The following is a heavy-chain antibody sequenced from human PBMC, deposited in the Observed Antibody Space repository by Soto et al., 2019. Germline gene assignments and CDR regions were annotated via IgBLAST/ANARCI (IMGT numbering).Heavy chain of an antibody. CDR1: GFTFSSYA. CDR3: SIAAPSGAFDI. CDR2: ISYDGSNK. J-gene: IGHJ3*02. Sequence: PGGSLRLSCAASGFTFSSYAMHWVRQAPGKGLEWVAVISYDGSNKYYADSVKGRFTISRDNSKNTLYLQMNSLRAEDTAVYYCSIAAPSGAFDIWGQGTMVTVSS. D-gene: IGHD3-10*01. V-gene: IGHV3-30-3*01.